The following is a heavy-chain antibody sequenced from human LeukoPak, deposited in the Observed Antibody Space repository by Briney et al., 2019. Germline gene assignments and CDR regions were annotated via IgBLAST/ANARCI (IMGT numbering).Heavy chain of an antibody. J-gene: IGHJ4*02. CDR3: ARHLGNAQPLLINGDLGY. V-gene: IGHV1-69*02. D-gene: IGHD2-21*02. CDR1: GDTFSSYT. Sequence: SVTVSCTASGDTFSSYTISWVRQAPGQGLEWMGRIITILGIANYAQKFQGRVTITADKSTSTAYMELSSLRSEDTAVYYCARHLGNAQPLLINGDLGYWGQGTLVTVSS. CDR2: IITILGIA.